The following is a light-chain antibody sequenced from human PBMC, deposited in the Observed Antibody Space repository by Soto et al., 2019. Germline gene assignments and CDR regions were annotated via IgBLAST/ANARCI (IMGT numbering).Light chain of an antibody. CDR1: RNILYSSNNKNY. CDR2: WAS. Sequence: DIVMTQSPDSLAVSLGERATINCKSSRNILYSSNNKNYLAWYQQKPGQPPKLLIYWASTRESGVPDRFSGSGSGTDFTLTISSLQAEDVAVYYCQHYDTPPITFGQGTRLEIK. J-gene: IGKJ5*01. V-gene: IGKV4-1*01. CDR3: QHYDTPPIT.